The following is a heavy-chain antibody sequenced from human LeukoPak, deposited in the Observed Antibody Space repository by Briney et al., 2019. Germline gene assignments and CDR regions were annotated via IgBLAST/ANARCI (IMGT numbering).Heavy chain of an antibody. V-gene: IGHV3-23*01. CDR1: GFTFSSYA. CDR3: AKPSGRGHYYYYYGMDV. J-gene: IGHJ6*04. CDR2: ISGSGGST. Sequence: GGSLRLSCAASGFTFSSYAMSWVRQAPGKGLKWVSAISGSGGSTYYADSVKGRFTISRDNSKNTLYLQMNSLRAEDTAVYYCAKPSGRGHYYYYYGMDVWGKGTTVTVSS.